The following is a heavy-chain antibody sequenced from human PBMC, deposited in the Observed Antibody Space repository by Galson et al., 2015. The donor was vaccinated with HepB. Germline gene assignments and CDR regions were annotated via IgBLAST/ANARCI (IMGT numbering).Heavy chain of an antibody. CDR1: GFTFSSYW. V-gene: IGHV3-30-3*01. D-gene: IGHD5-24*01. CDR3: AREPYGYNYWFDY. CDR2: ISYDGSNK. Sequence: SLRLSCAASGFTFSSYWMSWVRQAPGKGLEWVAVISYDGSNKYYADSVKGRFTISRDNSKNTLYLQMNSLRAEDTAVYYCAREPYGYNYWFDYWGQGTLVTVSS. J-gene: IGHJ4*02.